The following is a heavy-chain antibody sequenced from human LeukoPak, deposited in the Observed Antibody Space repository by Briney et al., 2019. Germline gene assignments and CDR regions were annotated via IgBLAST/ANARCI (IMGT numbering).Heavy chain of an antibody. CDR1: GYTFTSYG. V-gene: IGHV1-18*01. CDR2: ISAYNGNT. CDR3: ARDGLLMYCSSTSCYYAFDI. Sequence: ASVKVSCKASGYTFTSYGISWVRQAPGQGLGWMGWISAYNGNTNYAQKLQGRVTMTTDTSTSTAYMELRSLRSDDTAVYYCARDGLLMYCSSTSCYYAFDIWGQGTMVTVSS. J-gene: IGHJ3*02. D-gene: IGHD2-2*01.